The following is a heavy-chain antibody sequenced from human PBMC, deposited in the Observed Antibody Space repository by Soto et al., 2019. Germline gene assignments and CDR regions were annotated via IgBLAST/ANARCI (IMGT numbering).Heavy chain of an antibody. Sequence: QVLLQQSGPGLVNPSETLSLTCTVSGGSMSSYYWTWIRQPAGKGLEWIGRVYSSGGTHYNPSLESRVTVSLDTSKNQFSLRLLSVTDADTAVYYCARGQRFSDWFDPWGQGTLVTVSS. CDR2: VYSSGGT. V-gene: IGHV4-4*07. D-gene: IGHD3-3*01. CDR3: ARGQRFSDWFDP. J-gene: IGHJ5*02. CDR1: GGSMSSYY.